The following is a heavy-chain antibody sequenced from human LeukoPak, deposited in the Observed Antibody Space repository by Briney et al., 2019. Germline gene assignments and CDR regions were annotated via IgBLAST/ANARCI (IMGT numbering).Heavy chain of an antibody. V-gene: IGHV1-69*05. J-gene: IGHJ6*03. CDR3: ARDGYSSSWYSGFHYYYMDV. CDR2: IIPIFGTA. CDR1: GGTFSSYA. D-gene: IGHD6-13*01. Sequence: ASVKVSCKASGGTFSSYAISWVRQAPGQGLEWMGGIIPIFGTANYAQKFQGRVTITTDESTSTAHMELSSLRSEDTAVYYCARDGYSSSWYSGFHYYYMDVWGKGTTVTVSS.